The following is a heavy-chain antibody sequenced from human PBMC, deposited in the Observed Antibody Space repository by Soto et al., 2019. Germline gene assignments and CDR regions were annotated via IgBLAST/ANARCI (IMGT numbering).Heavy chain of an antibody. Sequence: GGSLRLSCAASGFILSNTWMTCVRQAPGKGPAGFGRIRRSTESGTTDYAAPVESIYSISRDDSKCMVYLQMNSLKAEDTALYYYTSTLLARFWGQGILVTVSS. CDR1: GFILSNTW. V-gene: IGHV3-15*01. CDR3: TSTLLARF. J-gene: IGHJ4*02. D-gene: IGHD3-3*01. CDR2: IRRSTESGTT.